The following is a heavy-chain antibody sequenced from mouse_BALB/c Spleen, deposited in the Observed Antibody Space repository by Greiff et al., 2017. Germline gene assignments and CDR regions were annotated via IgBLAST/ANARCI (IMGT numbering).Heavy chain of an antibody. Sequence: ESGPGLVKPSQSLSLTCSVTGYSITSGYYWNWIRQFPGNKLEWMGYISYDGSNNYNPSLKNRISITRDTSKNQFFLKLNSVTTEDTATYYCARGPHRYDGAWFAYWGQGTLVTVSA. CDR1: GYSITSGYY. J-gene: IGHJ3*01. V-gene: IGHV3-6*02. D-gene: IGHD2-14*01. CDR2: ISYDGSN. CDR3: ARGPHRYDGAWFAY.